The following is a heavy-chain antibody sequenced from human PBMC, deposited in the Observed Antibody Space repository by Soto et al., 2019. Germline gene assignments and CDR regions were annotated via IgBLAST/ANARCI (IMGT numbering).Heavy chain of an antibody. CDR1: GGSISSGGYY. V-gene: IGHV4-31*03. CDR3: ARDRQHILYGMDV. Sequence: QVQLQESGPGLVKPSQTLSLTCTVSGGSISSGGYYWSWIRQHPGKGLEWIGYIYYSGSTYYNPSLNSRVXXSXDXXKNQFSLKLSSVTAADTAVYYCARDRQHILYGMDVWGQGTTVTVSS. J-gene: IGHJ6*02. CDR2: IYYSGST.